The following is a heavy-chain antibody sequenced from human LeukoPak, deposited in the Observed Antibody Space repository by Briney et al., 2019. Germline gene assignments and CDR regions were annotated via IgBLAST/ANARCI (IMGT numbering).Heavy chain of an antibody. V-gene: IGHV1-69*13. D-gene: IGHD6-6*01. CDR1: GGTFSSYA. CDR3: VLHASSDVDPFDY. J-gene: IGHJ4*02. Sequence: SVKVSCKASGGTFSSYAISWVRQAPGQGLEWMGGIIPIFGTANYAQRFQGRVTITADESTSTAYMELSSLRSEDTAVYYCVLHASSDVDPFDYWGQGTLVTVSS. CDR2: IIPIFGTA.